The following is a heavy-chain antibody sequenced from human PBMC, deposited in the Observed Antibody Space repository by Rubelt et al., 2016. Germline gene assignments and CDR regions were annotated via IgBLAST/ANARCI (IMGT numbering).Heavy chain of an antibody. Sequence: QLQLQESGPGLVKPSETLSLTCTVSGGSISSGSYYWSWIRQPPGKGLEWIGYIYYSGSTNYNPSLKSRVTISVDTSKNQFSLKLSSVTAADTAVYYCAIENSGSSVVDYWGQGTLVTVSS. CDR1: GGSISSGSYY. D-gene: IGHD1-26*01. CDR2: IYYSGST. V-gene: IGHV4-61*01. J-gene: IGHJ4*02. CDR3: AIENSGSSVVDY.